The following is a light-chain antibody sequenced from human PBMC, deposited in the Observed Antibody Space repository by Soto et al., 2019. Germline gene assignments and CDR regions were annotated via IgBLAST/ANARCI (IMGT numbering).Light chain of an antibody. V-gene: IGKV1-12*01. Sequence: DIQMTQSPYSVSASVGDRVTITCLASQGISSWLAWYKQKPGKAPKLLIYAAFRLHSGVPSRFSGSGSGTDFTLTIGILKPADFAAYYCQQVNSCPRTFGQGTKAELK. J-gene: IGKJ1*01. CDR1: QGISSW. CDR2: AAF. CDR3: QQVNSCPRT.